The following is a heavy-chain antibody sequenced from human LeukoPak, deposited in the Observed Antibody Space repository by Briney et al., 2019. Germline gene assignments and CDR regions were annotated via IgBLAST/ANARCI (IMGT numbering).Heavy chain of an antibody. Sequence: ASVKVSCKASGYTFTSYYMHWVRQAPGQGLEWMGIINPSGGSTSYAQKFQGRVTMTRDTSTSTVYMELSSLRSEDTAVYYCARDLLSIAVAGIDYCYYGMDVWGQGTTVTVSS. J-gene: IGHJ6*02. D-gene: IGHD6-19*01. V-gene: IGHV1-46*01. CDR3: ARDLLSIAVAGIDYCYYGMDV. CDR2: INPSGGST. CDR1: GYTFTSYY.